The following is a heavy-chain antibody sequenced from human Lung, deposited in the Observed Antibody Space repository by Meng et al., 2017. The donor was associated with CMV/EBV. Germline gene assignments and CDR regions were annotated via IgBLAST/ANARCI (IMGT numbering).Heavy chain of an antibody. Sequence: SLKISXAASGFTFDDYAMHWVRQAPGKGLEWVSGISWNSGSIGYADSVKGRFTISRDNAKNSLYLQMNSLRAEDTALYYCAKDTGGYSYGYNAFDIWGQGTMVTVSS. D-gene: IGHD5-18*01. CDR3: AKDTGGYSYGYNAFDI. V-gene: IGHV3-9*01. CDR1: GFTFDDYA. CDR2: ISWNSGSI. J-gene: IGHJ3*02.